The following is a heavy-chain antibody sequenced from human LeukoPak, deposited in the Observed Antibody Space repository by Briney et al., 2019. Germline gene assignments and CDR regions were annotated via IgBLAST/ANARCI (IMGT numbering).Heavy chain of an antibody. D-gene: IGHD1-26*01. Sequence: PSETLSLTCSVSGGSMSSYYWSWIRQPPGKGLEWIGYIYYSGGAIYNPSLKSRVTISVDTSKNQFSLMLTSATAADTAVYYCARDQGGVGWFDPWGQGTLVTVSS. CDR2: IYYSGGA. CDR1: GGSMSSYY. V-gene: IGHV4-59*01. J-gene: IGHJ5*02. CDR3: ARDQGGVGWFDP.